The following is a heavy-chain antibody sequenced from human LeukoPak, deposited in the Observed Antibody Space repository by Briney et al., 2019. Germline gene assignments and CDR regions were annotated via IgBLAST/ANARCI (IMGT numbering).Heavy chain of an antibody. CDR3: ARTSIAARRANAFDI. D-gene: IGHD6-6*01. CDR1: GGSISSGGYS. V-gene: IGHV4-30-2*01. Sequence: SETLSLTCTVSGGSISSGGYSWSWIRKPPGKGLEWIGYIYHSGSTYYNPSLKSRVTISVDRSKNQFSLKLSSVTAADTAVYYCARTSIAARRANAFDIWGLGTMVTVSS. CDR2: IYHSGST. J-gene: IGHJ3*02.